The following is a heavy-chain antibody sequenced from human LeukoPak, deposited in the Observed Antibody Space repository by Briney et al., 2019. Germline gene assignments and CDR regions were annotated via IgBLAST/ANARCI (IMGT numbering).Heavy chain of an antibody. D-gene: IGHD4-17*01. CDR2: MNPNSGNT. V-gene: IGHV1-8*03. Sequence: ASVKVSCKASGYTFTSYHINWVRQATGQGLEWMGWMNPNSGNTGYALKFQGRVTITRDTSISTAYMELSSLRSDDAAVYYCARQRGVTSLSYYYYMDVWGKGTTVTVSS. J-gene: IGHJ6*03. CDR3: ARQRGVTSLSYYYYMDV. CDR1: GYTFTSYH.